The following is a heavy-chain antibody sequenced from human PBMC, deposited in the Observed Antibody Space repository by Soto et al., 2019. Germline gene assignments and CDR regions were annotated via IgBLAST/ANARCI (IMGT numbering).Heavy chain of an antibody. Sequence: EVQLLESGGGLAQPGGSLRLSCVASGFSFISHVLTWVRQAPGKGLEWVSGMNGDGRNVFNADSVKGRFTISRDNSKDTLYLQMNSLTAEDPAVYYCARDMGLSFWGQGTLVTVSS. V-gene: IGHV3-23*01. CDR1: GFSFISHV. CDR3: ARDMGLSF. J-gene: IGHJ4*02. D-gene: IGHD3-10*01. CDR2: MNGDGRNV.